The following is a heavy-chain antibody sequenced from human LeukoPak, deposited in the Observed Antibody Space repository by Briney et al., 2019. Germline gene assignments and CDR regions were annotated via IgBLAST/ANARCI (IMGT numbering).Heavy chain of an antibody. Sequence: SETLSLTCTVSGGSISSYYWSWIRQPPGKGLEWIGYIYYSGSTNYNPSLKSRVTISVDTSKNQFSLKLSSVTGADTAVYYCGRLSGGSFYWGQGTLVSVSS. CDR3: GRLSGGSFY. V-gene: IGHV4-59*08. CDR1: GGSISSYY. CDR2: IYYSGST. J-gene: IGHJ4*02. D-gene: IGHD2-15*01.